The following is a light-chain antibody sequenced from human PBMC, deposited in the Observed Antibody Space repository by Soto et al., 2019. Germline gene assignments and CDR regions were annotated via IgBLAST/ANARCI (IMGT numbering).Light chain of an antibody. CDR2: TAS. CDR1: QGISSY. CDR3: QQYYSYPLT. Sequence: AIRMTQSPSSFSASTGDRVTITCRASQGISSYLAWYQQKPGKAPKLLIYTASTLQSGVPSRFCGSGSGTDFTLTISCLQSEDFATYYCQQYYSYPLTFGEGTKVEIK. V-gene: IGKV1-8*01. J-gene: IGKJ4*01.